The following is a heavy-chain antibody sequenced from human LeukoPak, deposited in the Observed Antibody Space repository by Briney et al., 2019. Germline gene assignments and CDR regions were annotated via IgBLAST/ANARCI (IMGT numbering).Heavy chain of an antibody. CDR3: ARLTRLSTSPDRYYLDY. CDR2: IYTSGGT. CDR1: GDSISSYY. D-gene: IGHD6-6*01. V-gene: IGHV4-4*09. J-gene: IGHJ4*02. Sequence: SETLSLTCIVSGDSISSYYGSWIRQPPGKGLEWIGYIYTSGGTNYIPSLKGRVTISIDTSKNQFSLKLSSVTAADSAVYYCARLTRLSTSPDRYYLDYWGQGTLVTVSS.